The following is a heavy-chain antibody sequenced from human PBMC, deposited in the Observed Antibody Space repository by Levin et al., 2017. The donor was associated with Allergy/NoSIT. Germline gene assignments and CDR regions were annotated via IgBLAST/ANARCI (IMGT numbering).Heavy chain of an antibody. J-gene: IGHJ5*02. Sequence: GESLKISCKASGYTFTSYAMNWVRQAPGQGLEWMGWINTNTGNPTYAQGFTGRFVFSLDTSVSTAYLQISSLKAEDTAVYYCAREASYCSSTSCYARWFDPWGQGTLVTVSS. CDR3: AREASYCSSTSCYARWFDP. CDR2: INTNTGNP. CDR1: GYTFTSYA. V-gene: IGHV7-4-1*02. D-gene: IGHD2-2*01.